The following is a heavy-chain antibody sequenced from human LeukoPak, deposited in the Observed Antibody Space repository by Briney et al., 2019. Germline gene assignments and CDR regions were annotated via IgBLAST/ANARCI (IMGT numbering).Heavy chain of an antibody. D-gene: IGHD3-10*01. Sequence: ASVKVSCKASGYTFTSYYMHWVRQAPGQGLEWMGIINPSGGSTSYAQKFRGRVTMTRDMSTSTVYMELSSLRSEDTAVYYCARDRPVTPGFDYWGQGTLVTVSS. CDR3: ARDRPVTPGFDY. CDR1: GYTFTSYY. V-gene: IGHV1-46*01. CDR2: INPSGGST. J-gene: IGHJ4*02.